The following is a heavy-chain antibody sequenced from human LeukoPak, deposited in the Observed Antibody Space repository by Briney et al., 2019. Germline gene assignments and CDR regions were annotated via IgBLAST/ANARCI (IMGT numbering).Heavy chain of an antibody. CDR3: AREVVPAAAFDY. Sequence: SETLSLTCAVYGGSFSGYYWSWIRQPPGKGLEWIREINHSGSTNYNPSLKSRVTISVDTSKNQFSLKLSSVTAADTAVYYCAREVVPAAAFDYWGQGTLVTVSS. V-gene: IGHV4-34*01. CDR1: GGSFSGYY. J-gene: IGHJ4*02. D-gene: IGHD2-2*01. CDR2: INHSGST.